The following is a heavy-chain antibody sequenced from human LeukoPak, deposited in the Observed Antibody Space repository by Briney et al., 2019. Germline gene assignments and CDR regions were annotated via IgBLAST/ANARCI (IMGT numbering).Heavy chain of an antibody. J-gene: IGHJ4*02. Sequence: GGSLRLSCSASGFTFSSYAMHWVRQAPGKGLEYVSAISSNGDSTYYADSVKGRFTIPRDNSKNTLYLQMSSLRAEDTAVYYCVKGLRYYDSSDTFDYWGQGTLVTASS. CDR2: ISSNGDST. V-gene: IGHV3-64D*06. CDR3: VKGLRYYDSSDTFDY. CDR1: GFTFSSYA. D-gene: IGHD3-22*01.